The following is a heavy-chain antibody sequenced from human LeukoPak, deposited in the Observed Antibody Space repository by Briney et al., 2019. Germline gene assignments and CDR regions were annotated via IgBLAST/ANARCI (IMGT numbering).Heavy chain of an antibody. J-gene: IGHJ6*03. V-gene: IGHV1-2*02. CDR1: GYTFTGYY. D-gene: IGHD3-10*01. CDR2: INPNSGGT. Sequence: ASVKVSCKASGYTFTGYYIHWVRQAPGQGLEWMGWINPNSGGTNYAQKFQGRVTMTRDTSISTAYVELSRLTSDDTAVYYCARDTGMLRGNYYMDVWGKGITVTVSS. CDR3: ARDTGMLRGNYYMDV.